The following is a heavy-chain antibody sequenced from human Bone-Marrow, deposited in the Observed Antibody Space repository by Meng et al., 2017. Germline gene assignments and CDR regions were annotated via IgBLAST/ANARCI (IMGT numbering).Heavy chain of an antibody. Sequence: VQLHQWVAGLFKASGTLSLTCVVSGGFFSDYYWSWIRQPPGKGLEWIGEINHSGSTNYNPSLESRATISVDTSQNNLSLKLSSVTAADSAVYYCARGPTTMAHDFDYWGQGTLVTVSS. J-gene: IGHJ4*02. CDR2: INHSGST. V-gene: IGHV4-34*01. CDR3: ARGPTTMAHDFDY. CDR1: GGFFSDYY. D-gene: IGHD4-11*01.